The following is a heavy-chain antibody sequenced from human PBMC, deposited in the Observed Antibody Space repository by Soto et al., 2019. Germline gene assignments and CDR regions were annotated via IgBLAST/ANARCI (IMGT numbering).Heavy chain of an antibody. CDR1: GYSITSDYY. Sequence: ETLSLTCAVSGYSITSDYYLGLILQPPGKGLEWIGSIYSGSTYYNPSLKSRVTISVDTSKNQFSLRLTSVTAADTAMYYCAKKGYYPSGRINLFDSWGQGTLVTVSS. CDR3: AKKGYYPSGRINLFDS. J-gene: IGHJ4*02. CDR2: IYSGST. D-gene: IGHD3-10*01. V-gene: IGHV4-38-2*01.